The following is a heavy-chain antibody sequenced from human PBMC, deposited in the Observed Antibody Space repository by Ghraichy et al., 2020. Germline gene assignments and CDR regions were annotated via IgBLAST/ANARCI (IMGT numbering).Heavy chain of an antibody. CDR1: GDSIGRTSYY. CDR2: SYYSGRT. J-gene: IGHJ4*02. Sequence: ESLNISCTVSGDSIGRTSYYWAWIRQPPGKGLEWIGSSYYSGRTYYSPSLTGRVTISVDTSKNQFSLKLNSVTAADTAVYFCARDGYTGYDLEFWGRGTLVTVSS. D-gene: IGHD5-12*01. CDR3: ARDGYTGYDLEF. V-gene: IGHV4-39*07.